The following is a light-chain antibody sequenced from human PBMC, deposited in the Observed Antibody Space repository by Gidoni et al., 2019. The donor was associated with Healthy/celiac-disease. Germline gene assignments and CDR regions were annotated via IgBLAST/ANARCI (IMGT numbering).Light chain of an antibody. Sequence: EIVLTPSPPTLSVSPGERATLSSRASQSVSSNLAWYQQKPGQAPRLLIYGASTRATGTPARFSGSGSGTAFTLTISSLQSEDFAVYYCQQYNNWPPRTFGQGTKVEIK. V-gene: IGKV3-15*01. CDR2: GAS. CDR1: QSVSSN. CDR3: QQYNNWPPRT. J-gene: IGKJ1*01.